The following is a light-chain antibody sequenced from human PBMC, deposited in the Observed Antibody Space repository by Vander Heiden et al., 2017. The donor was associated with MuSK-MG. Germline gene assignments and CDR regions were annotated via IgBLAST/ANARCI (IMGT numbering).Light chain of an antibody. V-gene: IGKV4-1*01. CDR3: QQYYKTPRT. CDR2: WAS. Sequence: DIVMTQSPDFLAVSLGERATINCKSSQNILYSSNNKNYLAWYQQKPGQPPKLLIYWASTRDSGVPDRFSGSGSGTDFTLTISGLQAEDVAVYYCQQYYKTPRTFGPGTKVEVK. J-gene: IGKJ3*01. CDR1: QNILYSSNNKNY.